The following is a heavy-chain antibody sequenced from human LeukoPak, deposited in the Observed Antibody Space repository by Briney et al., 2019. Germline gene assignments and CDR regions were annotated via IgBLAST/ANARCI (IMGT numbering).Heavy chain of an antibody. CDR3: ARDPDPGCPSY. CDR2: ISSTGSTI. Sequence: PGGSLRLSCAASGFTFSSYEMNWARQAPGKGLEWVSYISSTGSTIYYADSVKGRFTISRDNAKNSLYLQMNSLRAEDTAVYYCARDPDPGCPSYWGQGTLVTVSS. J-gene: IGHJ4*02. D-gene: IGHD1-14*01. CDR1: GFTFSSYE. V-gene: IGHV3-48*03.